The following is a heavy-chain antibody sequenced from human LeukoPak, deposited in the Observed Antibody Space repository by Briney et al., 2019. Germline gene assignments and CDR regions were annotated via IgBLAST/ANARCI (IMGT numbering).Heavy chain of an antibody. Sequence: GGSLRLSCAASGFTVSSNYMSWVRQAPGKGLEWVSVIYSGGSTYYADSVKGRFTISRDNSKNTLYLQMNSLGAEDTAVYYCAKDGHERWELPRGFDYWGQGTLVTVSS. CDR2: IYSGGST. J-gene: IGHJ4*02. CDR3: AKDGHERWELPRGFDY. D-gene: IGHD1-26*01. CDR1: GFTVSSNY. V-gene: IGHV3-66*01.